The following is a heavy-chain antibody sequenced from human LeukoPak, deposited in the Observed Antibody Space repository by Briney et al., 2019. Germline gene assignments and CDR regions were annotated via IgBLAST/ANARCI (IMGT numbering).Heavy chain of an antibody. CDR3: ARSRDVAGTYRSFDY. D-gene: IGHD6-19*01. V-gene: IGHV5-51*01. CDR1: GYNFPNYW. Sequence: GESLKISCQGSGYNFPNYWIAWVRQMPGKGLEWMGTIYPSDSDTRYGPSFQGQVTISADKSISTAFLQWGSLKASDTAIYYCARSRDVAGTYRSFDYWGQGTLVTVSP. CDR2: IYPSDSDT. J-gene: IGHJ4*02.